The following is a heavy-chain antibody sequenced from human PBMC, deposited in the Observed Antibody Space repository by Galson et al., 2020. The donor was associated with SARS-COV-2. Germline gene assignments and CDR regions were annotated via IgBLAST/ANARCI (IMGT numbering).Heavy chain of an antibody. CDR2: INPNTGGT. V-gene: IGHV1-2*02. J-gene: IGHJ4*02. Sequence: ASVKVSCKASGYTFTGKYLHWVRQAPGQGLEWMGWINPNTGGTNYLQKFQGRVTMTRDTSINTAYMEVSGLRSDDTAVYYCATRKSGDSGLNYWGQGTLITVSS. CDR1: GYTFTGKY. D-gene: IGHD2-8*02. CDR3: ATRKSGDSGLNY.